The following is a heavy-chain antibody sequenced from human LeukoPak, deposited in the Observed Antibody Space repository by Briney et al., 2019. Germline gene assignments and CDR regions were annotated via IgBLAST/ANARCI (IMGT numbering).Heavy chain of an antibody. J-gene: IGHJ4*02. CDR3: ARLGYSYGYAEDY. Sequence: SETLSLTCTVSGGSISSYYWGWIRQPPGKGLEWIGSIYYSGSTYYNPSLKSRVTISVDTSKNQFSLKLSSVIAADTAVYYCARLGYSYGYAEDYWGQGTLVTVSS. CDR1: GGSISSYY. V-gene: IGHV4-39*01. CDR2: IYYSGST. D-gene: IGHD5-18*01.